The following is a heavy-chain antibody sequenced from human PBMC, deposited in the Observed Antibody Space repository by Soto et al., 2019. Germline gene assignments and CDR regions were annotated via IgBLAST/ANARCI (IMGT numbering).Heavy chain of an antibody. D-gene: IGHD3-22*01. CDR2: ITATGDRT. J-gene: IGHJ4*02. V-gene: IGHV3-23*04. CDR1: GFRFSSYS. Sequence: EVQLVESGGGLVQPGGSLRLSCAASGFRFSSYSMSWVRQTPGKGLEWVAAITATGDRTYYADSVTGRFTISRDNSKKTHYLQMTSLRAEDTAMYYCATMNGYFEYWGQGTPVTVSS. CDR3: ATMNGYFEY.